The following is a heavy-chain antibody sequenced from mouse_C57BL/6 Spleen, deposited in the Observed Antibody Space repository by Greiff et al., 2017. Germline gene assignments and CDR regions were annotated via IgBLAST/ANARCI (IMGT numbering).Heavy chain of an antibody. J-gene: IGHJ2*01. CDR1: GYTFTSYW. Sequence: VQLQQSGAELVKPGASVKLSCKASGYTFTSYWMHWVKQRPGQGLEWIGMIHPNSGSTNYNEKFKSKATLTVDKSSSTAYMQLSSLTSEDSAVXYCAPITAVVSPDFDYWGQGTTRTVSS. CDR3: APITAVVSPDFDY. CDR2: IHPNSGST. V-gene: IGHV1-64*01. D-gene: IGHD1-1*01.